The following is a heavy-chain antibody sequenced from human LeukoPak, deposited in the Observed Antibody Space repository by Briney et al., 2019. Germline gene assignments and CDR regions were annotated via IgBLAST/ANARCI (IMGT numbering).Heavy chain of an antibody. J-gene: IGHJ4*02. Sequence: GGSLRLSCAASGFTFSSYSMSWVRQAPGKGLEWVSAISGSGGSTYYADSVKGRFTISRDKSKNTLYLQTNSLRAEDTAVYYCAVCRNWPTFDCWGQGTLVTVSS. V-gene: IGHV3-23*01. CDR3: AVCRNWPTFDC. CDR2: ISGSGGST. D-gene: IGHD1-20*01. CDR1: GFTFSSYS.